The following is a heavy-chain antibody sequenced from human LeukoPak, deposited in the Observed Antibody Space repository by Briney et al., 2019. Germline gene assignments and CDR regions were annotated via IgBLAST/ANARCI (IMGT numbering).Heavy chain of an antibody. V-gene: IGHV4-4*07. CDR1: GGSITGKY. CDR3: ARGITGSTGFDP. D-gene: IGHD1-7*01. CDR2: IYTSGST. Sequence: PSEKLSLNCAISGGSITGKYRSWIRQPAGKGLEWIGRIYTSGSTTYNPALKSRVTMSVDTSNNQFSLKLTSVTAADTAVYYCARGITGSTGFDPWGQGSLVTVSS. J-gene: IGHJ5*02.